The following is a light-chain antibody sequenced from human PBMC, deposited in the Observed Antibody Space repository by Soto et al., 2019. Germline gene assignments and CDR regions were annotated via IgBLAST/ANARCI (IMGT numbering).Light chain of an antibody. CDR2: WAS. J-gene: IGKJ2*01. CDR1: QSDLYSSNNKNY. Sequence: DIVMTQSPDSLAVSLGESATINCKSSQSDLYSSNNKNYLAWYQQKPGQPPKLLIYWASTRESGVPDRFSGSGSGTDFTLTISSLQAEDVAVYYCQQYYSTPLTFGQGTKVDIK. V-gene: IGKV4-1*01. CDR3: QQYYSTPLT.